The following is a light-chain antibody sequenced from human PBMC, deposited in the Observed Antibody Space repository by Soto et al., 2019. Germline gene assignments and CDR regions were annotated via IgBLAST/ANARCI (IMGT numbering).Light chain of an antibody. V-gene: IGKV1-5*03. CDR3: QQYKTYTYT. CDR1: QSRDSW. Sequence: DIQMTQSPSTRSASVEDRVTITCRASQSRDSWLAWYQQKPGKAPKLLIYRASSLESGVPSRFSGSGSGTEFTLTISSLQPDDFATYYCQQYKTYTYTFAQGTKLEIK. CDR2: RAS. J-gene: IGKJ2*01.